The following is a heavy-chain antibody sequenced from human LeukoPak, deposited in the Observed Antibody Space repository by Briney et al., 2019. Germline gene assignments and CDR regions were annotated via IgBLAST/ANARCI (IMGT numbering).Heavy chain of an antibody. V-gene: IGHV1-2*02. CDR1: GYTFTGYY. CDR2: INPNSGGT. D-gene: IGHD3-10*01. CDR3: ARDANYYGSGSYLDY. J-gene: IGHJ4*02. Sequence: ASVKVSCKASGYTFTGYYMHWVRQAPGQGLEWMGWINPNSGGTNYAQKFQGRVTMTRDTSISTAYMELSRLRSDDTAVYYCARDANYYGSGSYLDYWGQGTLVTVSS.